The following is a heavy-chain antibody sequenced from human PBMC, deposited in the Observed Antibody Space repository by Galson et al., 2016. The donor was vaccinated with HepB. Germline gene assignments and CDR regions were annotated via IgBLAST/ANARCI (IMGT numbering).Heavy chain of an antibody. V-gene: IGHV3-13*01. CDR1: GFIFSNYD. J-gene: IGHJ4*02. D-gene: IGHD6-19*01. CDR3: VRGVAGCDY. CDR2: IDIAGDT. Sequence: SLRLSCAASGFIFSNYDMHWVRQVAGKGLEWVSCIDIAGDTYYPDSVKGRFTISRENAKSTVYLLINSLRAEDTAVYYCVRGVAGCDYWGQGTLVTVSS.